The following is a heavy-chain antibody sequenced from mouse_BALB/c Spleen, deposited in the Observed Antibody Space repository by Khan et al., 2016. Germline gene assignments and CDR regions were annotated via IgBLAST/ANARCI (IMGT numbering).Heavy chain of an antibody. J-gene: IGHJ3*01. Sequence: QIQLVQSGPELKKPGETVKISCKASGYTFTNYGMNWVKQAPGKGLKWMGWINTNTGEPTYAEEFKGRFAFSLETSASTAYLQIKNLNNEDTATYFCAEDYYGSNWFAYWGQGTLVTVSA. V-gene: IGHV9-3*02. D-gene: IGHD1-1*01. CDR2: INTNTGEP. CDR1: GYTFTNYG. CDR3: AEDYYGSNWFAY.